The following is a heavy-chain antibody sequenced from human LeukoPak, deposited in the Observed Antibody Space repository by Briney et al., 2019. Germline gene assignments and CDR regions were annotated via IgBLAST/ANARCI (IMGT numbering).Heavy chain of an antibody. D-gene: IGHD3-22*01. CDR2: INHSGST. V-gene: IGHV4-34*01. J-gene: IGHJ4*02. Sequence: AETLSLTCAVYGVSFSDYYWSWIRQPLGKGLEWIGEINHSGSTNYNPSLKSRVTMSVDTSKNQFSLKLSAVTAADTAVYYCARAYNYDSSGYYDYWGQGTLVTVSS. CDR1: GVSFSDYY. CDR3: ARAYNYDSSGYYDY.